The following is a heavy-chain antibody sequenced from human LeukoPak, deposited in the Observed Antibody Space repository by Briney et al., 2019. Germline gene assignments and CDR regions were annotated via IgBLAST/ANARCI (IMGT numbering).Heavy chain of an antibody. D-gene: IGHD3-3*01. CDR3: AKDRVSYDFWSGYLSDY. CDR1: GFTFSSYA. V-gene: IGHV3-23*01. Sequence: GGSLRLSCAASGFTFSSYAMSWVRQAPGKGLEWVSAISGSGGSTYYADSVKGRFTISRDNSKNTLYLQMNSLRAEDTAVYYCAKDRVSYDFWSGYLSDYGGQGTLVTVSS. CDR2: ISGSGGST. J-gene: IGHJ4*02.